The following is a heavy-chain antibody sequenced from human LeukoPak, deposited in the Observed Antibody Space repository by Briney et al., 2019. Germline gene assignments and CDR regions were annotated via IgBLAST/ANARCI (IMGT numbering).Heavy chain of an antibody. CDR3: ARHGRGYCSSTSCFVDYYGMDV. Sequence: GESLKISCKSSGYSFTSYWIGWVRQMPGKGLEWMGIIYPGDSDTRYSPSFQGQVAISADKSISTAYLQWSSLKASDTAMYYCARHGRGYCSSTSCFVDYYGMDVWGQGTTVTVSS. CDR2: IYPGDSDT. CDR1: GYSFTSYW. J-gene: IGHJ6*02. D-gene: IGHD2-2*03. V-gene: IGHV5-51*01.